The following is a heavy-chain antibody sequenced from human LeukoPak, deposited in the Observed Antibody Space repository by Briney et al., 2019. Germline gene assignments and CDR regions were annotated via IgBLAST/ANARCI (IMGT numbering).Heavy chain of an antibody. CDR3: ARARKPSGWYWGHFDY. CDR2: IKQDGSEK. D-gene: IGHD6-19*01. Sequence: GGSLRLSCAASGFTFRSYAMSWVRQAPGKGLEWVANIKQDGSEKYYVDSVKGRFTISRDNAKNSLYLQMNSLRAEDTAVYYCARARKPSGWYWGHFDYWGQGTLVTVSS. CDR1: GFTFRSYA. V-gene: IGHV3-7*01. J-gene: IGHJ4*02.